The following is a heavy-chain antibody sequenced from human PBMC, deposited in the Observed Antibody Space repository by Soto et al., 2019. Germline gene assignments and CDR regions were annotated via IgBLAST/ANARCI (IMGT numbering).Heavy chain of an antibody. D-gene: IGHD2-8*01. Sequence: QVQLVESGGGVVQPGRSLRLSCAVSGFTFSSYGMHWVRQAPGKGLEWVAVIWYDGSNKYYADSVKGRFTISRDNSKNTLYLQMNSLRAEDTAVYYCASEYCTNGVCYGSFNYWGQGTLVTVSS. CDR1: GFTFSSYG. CDR2: IWYDGSNK. J-gene: IGHJ4*02. V-gene: IGHV3-33*01. CDR3: ASEYCTNGVCYGSFNY.